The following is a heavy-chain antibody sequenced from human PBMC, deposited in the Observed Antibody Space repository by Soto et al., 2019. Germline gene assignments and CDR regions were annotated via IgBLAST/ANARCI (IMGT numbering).Heavy chain of an antibody. CDR1: GGTFSSYT. V-gene: IGHV1-69*02. CDR3: ARGLADCSGRSCYPGDAFDI. Sequence: QVQLVQSGAEVKKPGSSVKVSCKASGGTFSSYTISWVRQAPGQGLEWMGRIIPILGIANYAQKFQGRVTITADKSTSTAYMELSSLRSEDTAVYYCARGLADCSGRSCYPGDAFDIWGQGTMVTVSS. CDR2: IIPILGIA. D-gene: IGHD2-15*01. J-gene: IGHJ3*02.